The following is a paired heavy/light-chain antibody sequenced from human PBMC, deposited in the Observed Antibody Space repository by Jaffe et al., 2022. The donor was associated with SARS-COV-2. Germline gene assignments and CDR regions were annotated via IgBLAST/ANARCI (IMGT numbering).Light chain of an antibody. CDR2: DVT. CDR1: SSDVGAYNY. V-gene: IGLV2-14*03. Sequence: QSALSQPASVSGSPGQSITISCTGISSDVGAYNYVSWYQHHPGKAPKLLIYDVTNRPSGVSNRFSGSKSGNTAFLTISGLQADDEADYYCSSYISSTLVFGGGTKLTVL. CDR3: SSYISSTLV. J-gene: IGLJ2*01.
Heavy chain of an antibody. CDR1: GASITRYY. CDR3: AREKAAAGRNWFDP. V-gene: IGHV4-59*01. D-gene: IGHD6-13*01. Sequence: QVQLQESGPGLVKPSETLSLTCTVSGASITRYYWSWIRQPPGKGLECIGYVSYSGSTNYNPSLKSRVTISIDTSKNQFSLKLSSVTAADTALYYCAREKAAAGRNWFDPWGQGTLVTVSS. J-gene: IGHJ5*02. CDR2: VSYSGST.